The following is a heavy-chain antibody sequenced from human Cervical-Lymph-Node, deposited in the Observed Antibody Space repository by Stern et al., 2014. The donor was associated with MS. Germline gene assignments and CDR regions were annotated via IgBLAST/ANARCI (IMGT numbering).Heavy chain of an antibody. Sequence: VHLVESGSELKKPGASVKGSCKASGYTFTSYAMNWVRQAPGQGLEWMGWINTNPGHPTYAQGFTGRFVFSWDTSVSTAYLQISSLKAEDTAVYYCASGAMGDFWSGYSYFDYWGQGTLVTVSS. CDR3: ASGAMGDFWSGYSYFDY. V-gene: IGHV7-4-1*02. D-gene: IGHD3-3*01. CDR2: INTNPGHP. CDR1: GYTFTSYA. J-gene: IGHJ4*02.